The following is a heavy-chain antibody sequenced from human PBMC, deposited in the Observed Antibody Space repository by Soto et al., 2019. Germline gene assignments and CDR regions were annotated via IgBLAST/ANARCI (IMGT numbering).Heavy chain of an antibody. J-gene: IGHJ4*02. V-gene: IGHV3-23*01. Sequence: EVQVSESGGGLVQPGGSLRLSCATSGFTFSNYPMNWVRQAPGKGLEWVSGISAGGDRTYYADSVKGRFTIFRDNSKNAVSLRMNSLTGEDTAVYYCARRVWGQGTMVTVSS. CDR1: GFTFSNYP. CDR2: ISAGGDRT. CDR3: ARRV.